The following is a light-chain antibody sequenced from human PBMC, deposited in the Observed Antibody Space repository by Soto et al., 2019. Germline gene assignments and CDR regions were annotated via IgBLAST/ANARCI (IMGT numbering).Light chain of an antibody. J-gene: IGKJ4*02. CDR2: KAS. V-gene: IGKV1-5*03. Sequence: GKRVDLGGRVCQTISSWLAWYQQKPGKAPKLLIYKASTIKSGVPSRFIGSGSRTDFTLTRCRLQSEDFATYYGEPYKTYSGTFGVGTQVDI. CDR3: EPYKTYSGT. CDR1: QTISSW.